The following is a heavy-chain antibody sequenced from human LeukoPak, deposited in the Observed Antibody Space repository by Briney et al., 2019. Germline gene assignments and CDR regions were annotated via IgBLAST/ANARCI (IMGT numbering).Heavy chain of an antibody. V-gene: IGHV4-30-4*08. CDR2: IYYSGST. Sequence: SQTLSLTSRVSGDFINVGDYYCSWIRQPPGGGQEWVVYIYYSGSTYYVPSRKRRFTMSVYTSKNQFALKLPPVPAADTAVYSCARSYFFSMDVWGKGTTVTVSS. CDR3: ARSYFFSMDV. J-gene: IGHJ6*03. CDR1: GDFINVGDYY.